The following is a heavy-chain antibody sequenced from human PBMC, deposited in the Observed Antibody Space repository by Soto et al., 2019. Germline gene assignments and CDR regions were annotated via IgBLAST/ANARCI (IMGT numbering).Heavy chain of an antibody. J-gene: IGHJ3*02. CDR1: GGSISSGGYS. Sequence: SETLSLTCAVSGGSISSGGYSWSWIRQPPGKGLEWIGYIYHSGSTYYNPSLKSRVTISVDRSKSQFSLKLSSVTAADTAVYYCARVGDYNASSGSYDAFDIWGQGTMVTVSS. CDR2: IYHSGST. CDR3: ARVGDYNASSGSYDAFDI. V-gene: IGHV4-30-2*01. D-gene: IGHD3-22*01.